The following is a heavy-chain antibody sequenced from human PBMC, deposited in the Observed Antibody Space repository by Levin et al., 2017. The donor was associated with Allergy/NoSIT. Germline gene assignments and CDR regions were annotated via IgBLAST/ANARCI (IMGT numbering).Heavy chain of an antibody. D-gene: IGHD3-16*02. Sequence: KAGESLKISCAASGFTFSDSYMSWIRQAPGKGLECVSYISSSGLYINYADSVKGRFTISRDNAKNSLYLQMNSLRAEDTAVYYCARETRYDAFDIWGQGTMVTVSS. J-gene: IGHJ3*02. V-gene: IGHV3-11*05. CDR2: ISSSGLYI. CDR1: GFTFSDSY. CDR3: ARETRYDAFDI.